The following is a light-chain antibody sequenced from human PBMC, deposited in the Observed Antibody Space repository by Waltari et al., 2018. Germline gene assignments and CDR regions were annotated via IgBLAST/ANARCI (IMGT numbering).Light chain of an antibody. CDR2: SNS. CDR3: AAWDNSLNSLV. V-gene: IGLV1-44*01. J-gene: IGLJ1*01. Sequence: QSVLTQPPSASGTPGQRVTISCSGNSFNIGSNPVNWYQQLPGTAPKLLVYSNSGRPSGVPDRFSGSKSGSSGSLAISGLQSEDEADYYCAAWDNSLNSLVFGTGTEVSVL. CDR1: SFNIGSNP.